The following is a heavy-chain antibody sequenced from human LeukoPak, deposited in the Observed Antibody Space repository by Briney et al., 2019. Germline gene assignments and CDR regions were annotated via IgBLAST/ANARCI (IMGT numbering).Heavy chain of an antibody. CDR2: ISYDGSNK. J-gene: IGHJ4*02. D-gene: IGHD5-24*01. CDR1: GFTFSSYA. CDR3: AGEMATTSLDAFDY. Sequence: PGGSLRLSCAASGFTFSSYAMHWVRQAPGKGLEWVAVISYDGSNKYYADSVKGRFTISRDNAKNSLYLQMNSLRAEDTAVYYCAGEMATTSLDAFDYWGQGTLVTVSS. V-gene: IGHV3-30*04.